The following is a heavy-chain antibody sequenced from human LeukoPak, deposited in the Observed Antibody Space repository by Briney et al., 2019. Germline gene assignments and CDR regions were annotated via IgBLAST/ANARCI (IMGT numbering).Heavy chain of an antibody. CDR3: ARDSDRYGGSYDYFDY. D-gene: IGHD1-26*01. CDR1: GFTFSSYS. V-gene: IGHV3-21*01. Sequence: GGSLRLSCAASGFTFSSYSMNWVRQAPGKGLEWVSSITSTSTYIYYGDSVKGRFTVSRDNAKNSLYLQMNSLRVEDTAVYYCARDSDRYGGSYDYFDYWGQGTLVTVSS. J-gene: IGHJ4*02. CDR2: ITSTSTYI.